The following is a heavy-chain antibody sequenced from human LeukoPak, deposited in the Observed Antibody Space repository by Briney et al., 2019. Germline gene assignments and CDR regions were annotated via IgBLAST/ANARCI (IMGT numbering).Heavy chain of an antibody. D-gene: IGHD4-23*01. V-gene: IGHV3-7*01. CDR2: IKQDGSEK. Sequence: GGSLRLSCAASGFTFSGYWMSWVRQAPGKGLEWVANIKQDGSEKNNVDSVKGRFTISRDNAKNSLYLQMNSLRAEDTAVYYCAANSYFDYWGQGTLVTVSS. J-gene: IGHJ4*02. CDR3: AANSYFDY. CDR1: GFTFSGYW.